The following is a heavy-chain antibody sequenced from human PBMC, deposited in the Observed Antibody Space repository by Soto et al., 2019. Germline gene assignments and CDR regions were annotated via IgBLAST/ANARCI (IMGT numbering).Heavy chain of an antibody. CDR2: ISAYNGNT. D-gene: IGHD1-1*01. CDR1: GYTFTSYG. CDR3: ARDPYSSGSLELGPYYYYYYGMDV. Sequence: ASVKVSCKASGYTFTSYGISWVRQAPGQGLEWMGWISAYNGNTNYAQKLQGRVTMTTDTSTSTAYMELRSLRSDDTAVYYCARDPYSSGSLELGPYYYYYYGMDVWGQGTTVTVSS. J-gene: IGHJ6*02. V-gene: IGHV1-18*01.